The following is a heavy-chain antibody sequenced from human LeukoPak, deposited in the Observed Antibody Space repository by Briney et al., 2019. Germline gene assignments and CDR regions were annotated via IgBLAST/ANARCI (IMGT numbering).Heavy chain of an antibody. Sequence: GGSLRLSCTASGFTFNSYSMNWVRQAPGKGLEWVSSTSSSSYIYYADSVKGRFTISRDNSKNTLYLQMNSLRAEDTAVYYCAKDLHYGSGSSHYFDYWGQGTLVTVSS. CDR1: GFTFNSYS. J-gene: IGHJ4*02. CDR2: TSSSSYI. CDR3: AKDLHYGSGSSHYFDY. V-gene: IGHV3-21*01. D-gene: IGHD3-10*01.